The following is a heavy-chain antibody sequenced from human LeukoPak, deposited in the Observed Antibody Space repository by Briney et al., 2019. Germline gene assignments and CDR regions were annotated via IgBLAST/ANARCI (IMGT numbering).Heavy chain of an antibody. Sequence: GESLKISCKGFGYSFTNYWIGWVRQMPGKGLEWMGITYLGDSDTRYSPSFQGQVTISADKSISTAYLQWSSLKASDTAMYYCARHPSYYSGWPLDSWGQGTLVTVSS. V-gene: IGHV5-51*01. CDR3: ARHPSYYSGWPLDS. J-gene: IGHJ4*02. CDR1: GYSFTNYW. CDR2: TYLGDSDT. D-gene: IGHD6-19*01.